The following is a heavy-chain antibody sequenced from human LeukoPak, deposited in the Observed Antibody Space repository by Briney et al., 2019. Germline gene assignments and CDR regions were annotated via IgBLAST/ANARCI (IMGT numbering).Heavy chain of an antibody. D-gene: IGHD4-23*01. Sequence: SETLSLTCAVYGGSFSGYYWSWIRQPPGKGLEWIGEINHSGSTNYNPSLKSRVTISVDTSKNQFSLKLSSVTAADTAVYYCARGGGNRFGYWGQGTLVTVSS. CDR3: ARGGGNRFGY. V-gene: IGHV4-34*01. J-gene: IGHJ4*02. CDR1: GGSFSGYY. CDR2: INHSGST.